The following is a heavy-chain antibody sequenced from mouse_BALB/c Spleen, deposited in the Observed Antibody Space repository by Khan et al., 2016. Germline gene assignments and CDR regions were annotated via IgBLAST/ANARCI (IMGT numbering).Heavy chain of an antibody. V-gene: IGHV14-3*02. Sequence: VQLKESGAELVKPGASVKLSCTASGFNIKDTYMHWVKQRPEQGLEWIGRIDPANGNTKYDPKFQGKATITADTSSNTAYLQPSSLTSEDTAVYYCARGYGLDYWGQGTTLTVSS. CDR1: GFNIKDTY. J-gene: IGHJ2*01. CDR3: ARGYGLDY. D-gene: IGHD1-1*01. CDR2: IDPANGNT.